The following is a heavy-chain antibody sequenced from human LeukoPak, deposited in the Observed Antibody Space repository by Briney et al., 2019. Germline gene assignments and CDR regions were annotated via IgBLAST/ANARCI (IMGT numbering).Heavy chain of an antibody. Sequence: GGSPRLSCAASGFTFSSYAMTWVRQAPGKGLEWVSVISGSGGSTYYADSVKGRFTISRDNSKNTVYLQMNSLRVEDTAVYYCVKRQCSGGSCYFIDYWGQGTLVTVSS. J-gene: IGHJ4*02. V-gene: IGHV3-23*01. CDR2: ISGSGGST. D-gene: IGHD2-15*01. CDR3: VKRQCSGGSCYFIDY. CDR1: GFTFSSYA.